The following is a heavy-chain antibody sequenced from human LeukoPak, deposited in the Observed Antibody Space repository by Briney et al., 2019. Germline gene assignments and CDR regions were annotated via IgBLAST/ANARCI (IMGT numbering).Heavy chain of an antibody. CDR1: GFTFSDYY. Sequence: GGSLRLSCAASGFTFSDYYMSWLRQAPGKGLEWISYISNGGTTIYYAVSVKGRFTISRDNAKNSLFLQMDSLRAEDTAVYYCARDLGGYSGYNENWFDPWGQGTLVTVSS. CDR2: ISNGGTTI. CDR3: ARDLGGYSGYNENWFDP. J-gene: IGHJ5*02. D-gene: IGHD5-12*01. V-gene: IGHV3-11*01.